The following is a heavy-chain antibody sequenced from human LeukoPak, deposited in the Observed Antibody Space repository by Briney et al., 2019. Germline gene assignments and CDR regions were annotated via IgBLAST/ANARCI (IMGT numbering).Heavy chain of an antibody. CDR1: GGSISSSSYY. V-gene: IGHV4-39*01. D-gene: IGHD2-2*01. Sequence: PSETLSLTCTVSGGSISSSSYYWGWIRQPPGKGLEWIGSIYYSGSTYYNPSLKSRVTISVDTSKNQFSPKLSSVTAADTAVYYCARHNDCSSTSCYAAAEYFQHWGQGTLVTVSS. CDR3: ARHNDCSSTSCYAAAEYFQH. CDR2: IYYSGST. J-gene: IGHJ1*01.